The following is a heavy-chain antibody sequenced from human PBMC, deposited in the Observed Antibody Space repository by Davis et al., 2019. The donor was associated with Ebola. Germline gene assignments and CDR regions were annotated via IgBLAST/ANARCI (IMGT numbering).Heavy chain of an antibody. D-gene: IGHD2-2*01. CDR1: GGSIESYY. V-gene: IGHV4-59*08. Sequence: MPSETLSLTCIVSGGSIESYYLSWIRQPPGKAPEWIGYIYYSGSTKYNSSLQSRVTLSVDASKNQFSLSLSSVTAADTAVYYCARGPNWYQLLFGRYFDYWGQGTLVTVSS. J-gene: IGHJ4*02. CDR2: IYYSGST. CDR3: ARGPNWYQLLFGRYFDY.